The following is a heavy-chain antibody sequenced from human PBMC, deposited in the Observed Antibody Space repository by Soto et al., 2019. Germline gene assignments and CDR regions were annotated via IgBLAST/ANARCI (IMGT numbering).Heavy chain of an antibody. V-gene: IGHV4-59*01. CDR2: IYYSGST. Sequence: QVQLQESGPGLVKPSETLSLTCTVSGGSISSYYWSWIRQPPGKGLEWIGYIYYSGSTNYNPSLKSRVTISVDTSKNQFSLKRSSVTAADTAVYYCARGGRVRYFDWLIDYWGQGTLVTVSS. CDR1: GGSISSYY. D-gene: IGHD3-9*01. CDR3: ARGGRVRYFDWLIDY. J-gene: IGHJ4*02.